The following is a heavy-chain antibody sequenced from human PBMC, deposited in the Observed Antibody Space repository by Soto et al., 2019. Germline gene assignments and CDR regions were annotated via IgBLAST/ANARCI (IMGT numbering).Heavy chain of an antibody. V-gene: IGHV3-23*01. D-gene: IGHD2-21*01. CDR3: AKATSATCTGSICYSFDY. J-gene: IGHJ4*02. CDR1: GFTFYDYA. CDR2: FSGGRDTT. Sequence: LRLSCAASGFTFYDYAMHWVRQAPGKGLEWVATFSGGRDTTWHADSVKGRFTVSRDSSKNTLSLQMNSLRPEDTALYYCAKATSATCTGSICYSFDYWGQGTLVTVSS.